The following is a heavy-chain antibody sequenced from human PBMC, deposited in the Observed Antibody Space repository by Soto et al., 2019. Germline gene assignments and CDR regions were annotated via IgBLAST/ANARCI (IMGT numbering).Heavy chain of an antibody. CDR3: TRLGSNAPHDAFDI. CDR1: GFTFSGSA. V-gene: IGHV3-73*01. J-gene: IGHJ3*02. CDR2: IRSKADNYAT. D-gene: IGHD4-4*01. Sequence: GGSLRLSCAASGFTFSGSAMHWVRQASGKGLEWVGRIRSKADNYATIYTASMKGRFTISRDDSKNTAYLQMNRLTSEDTAVYYCTRLGSNAPHDAFDIWGQGTMVTVSS.